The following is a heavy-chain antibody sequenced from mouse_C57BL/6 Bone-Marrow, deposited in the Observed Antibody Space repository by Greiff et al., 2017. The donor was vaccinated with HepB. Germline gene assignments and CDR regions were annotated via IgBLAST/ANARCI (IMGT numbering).Heavy chain of an antibody. CDR1: GFTFSSYA. D-gene: IGHD2-4*01. CDR2: ISDGGSYT. J-gene: IGHJ2*01. Sequence: EVQRVESGGGLVKPGGSLKLSCAASGFTFSSYAMSWVRQTPEKRLEWVATISDGGSYTYYPDNVKGRFTISRDNAKNNLYLQMSHLKSEDTAMYYCARVHMITTDFDYWGQGTTLTVSS. V-gene: IGHV5-4*01. CDR3: ARVHMITTDFDY.